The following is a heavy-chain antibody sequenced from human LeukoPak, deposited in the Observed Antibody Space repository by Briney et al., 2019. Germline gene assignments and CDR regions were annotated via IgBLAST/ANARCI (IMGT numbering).Heavy chain of an antibody. V-gene: IGHV1-18*01. Sequence: ASVKVSCKASGYTFTRYGITWVRQAPGQGLEWMAWIGAFSANTNYAQKFQGRVSLTADTSTSTAYMELTTLTSDDTAVYYCARASHDYGDYSHFDYWGQGTLVTVSS. CDR3: ARASHDYGDYSHFDY. D-gene: IGHD4-17*01. CDR2: IGAFSANT. CDR1: GYTFTRYG. J-gene: IGHJ4*02.